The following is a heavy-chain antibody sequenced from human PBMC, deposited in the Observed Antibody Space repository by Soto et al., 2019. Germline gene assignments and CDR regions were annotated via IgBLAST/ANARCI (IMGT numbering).Heavy chain of an antibody. CDR1: GVSITPYY. J-gene: IGHJ4*02. Sequence: PSETLSLTCSVFGVSITPYYWSWIRQPAGKGLAWIGRISHTGTTNSNPSLEGRVTMSVDPSKNQISLRLSSATAADTATYYCARGPYCGDECYFAYWGQGALVTVSS. CDR3: ARGPYCGDECYFAY. CDR2: ISHTGTT. V-gene: IGHV4-4*07. D-gene: IGHD2-21*01.